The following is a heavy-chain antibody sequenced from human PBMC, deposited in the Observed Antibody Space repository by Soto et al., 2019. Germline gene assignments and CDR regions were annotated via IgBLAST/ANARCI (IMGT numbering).Heavy chain of an antibody. D-gene: IGHD3-3*01. V-gene: IGHV3-48*03. Sequence: PGGSLRLSCAASGYTFSSYEMNWVRQAPGKGLEWVSYISSSGSTIYYADSVKGRFTISRDNAKNSLYLQMNSLRAEETAVYYCARAERFLEWLLPYYGMDVWGQGTTVTVSS. CDR1: GYTFSSYE. J-gene: IGHJ6*02. CDR3: ARAERFLEWLLPYYGMDV. CDR2: ISSSGSTI.